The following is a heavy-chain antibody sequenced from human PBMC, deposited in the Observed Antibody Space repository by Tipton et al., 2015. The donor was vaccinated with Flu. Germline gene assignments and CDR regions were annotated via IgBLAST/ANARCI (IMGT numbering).Heavy chain of an antibody. Sequence: GLVKPSQTLSLNCIVSEYSISSGYYWGWIRQPPGKGLEWIGSIYHTGSAFYNPSLRSRVTISVDTSKNHFSLSLTSVTAADTAVYYCARIPSGFNPVGLGRFDYWGQGILVTVSS. CDR1: EYSISSGYY. CDR2: IYHTGSA. D-gene: IGHD6-25*01. V-gene: IGHV4-38-2*02. CDR3: ARIPSGFNPVGLGRFDY. J-gene: IGHJ4*02.